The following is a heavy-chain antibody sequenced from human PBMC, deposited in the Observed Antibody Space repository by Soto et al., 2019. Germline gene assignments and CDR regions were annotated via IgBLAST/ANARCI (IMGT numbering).Heavy chain of an antibody. Sequence: QVQLVEAGGGVVQPGRSLRLSCAASGFPFTTYGMHWVREGPGKGLEWVAVISYDGSNRYYADSVKGRFTISRDNSKNTLYRQMTDLRPEDTALYYCVRVKYYFDYLGEGTLVTVSS. CDR3: VRVKYYFDY. CDR1: GFPFTTYG. V-gene: IGHV3-30*03. J-gene: IGHJ4*02. CDR2: ISYDGSNR.